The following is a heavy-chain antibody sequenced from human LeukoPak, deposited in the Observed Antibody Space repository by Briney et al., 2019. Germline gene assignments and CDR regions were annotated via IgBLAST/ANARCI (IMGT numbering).Heavy chain of an antibody. CDR3: AKTSFTIFGVVSSYYMDV. D-gene: IGHD3-3*01. CDR2: ISYDGSNK. CDR1: GFTFSSYA. Sequence: GGSLRLSCAASGFTFSSYAMHWVRQAPGKGLEWVAVISYDGSNKYYADSVKGRFTISRDNSKNTLYLQMNSLRAEDTAVYYCAKTSFTIFGVVSSYYMDVWGKGTTVTVSS. V-gene: IGHV3-30-3*02. J-gene: IGHJ6*03.